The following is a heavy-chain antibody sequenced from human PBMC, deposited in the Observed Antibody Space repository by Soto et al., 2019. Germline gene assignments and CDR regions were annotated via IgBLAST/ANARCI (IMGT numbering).Heavy chain of an antibody. Sequence: QVQLVESGGGVVQPGRSLRLSCAASGFTYSSYAMHWVRQAPGKGLEWVAVISYDGSNKYYADSVKGRFTISRDNSKNTLYLQMNSLRAEDTAVYYCARDCGGSGWYPGYYYYGMDVWGQGTTVPVSS. V-gene: IGHV3-30-3*01. J-gene: IGHJ6*02. CDR1: GFTYSSYA. D-gene: IGHD6-19*01. CDR2: ISYDGSNK. CDR3: ARDCGGSGWYPGYYYYGMDV.